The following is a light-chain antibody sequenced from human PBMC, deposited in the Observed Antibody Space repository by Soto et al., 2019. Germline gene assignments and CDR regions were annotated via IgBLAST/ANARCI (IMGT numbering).Light chain of an antibody. V-gene: IGLV2-11*01. CDR1: SSDVGGYKY. Sequence: QSALTQPRSVSGSPGQSVTISCTGTSSDVGGYKYVSWYQQKPGKAPKLIIYGVSRWPSGVPNRFSGSKSGNRASLTISRLQAEDEGDYYCCSYAGGPEVFGTGTKVTVL. J-gene: IGLJ1*01. CDR3: CSYAGGPEV. CDR2: GVS.